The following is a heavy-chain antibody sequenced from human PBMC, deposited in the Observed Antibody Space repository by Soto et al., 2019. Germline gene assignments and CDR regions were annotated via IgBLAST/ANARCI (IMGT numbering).Heavy chain of an antibody. CDR3: ARDDATYCGGDCYRYFFYGLDV. CDR2: IIPMFGTA. CDR1: GGTFINHA. D-gene: IGHD2-21*02. Sequence: QAQLVQSGAEVKKPGSSVKISCKASGGTFINHAFSWVRQAPGQGLEWMGGIIPMFGTADYSQKFQGRVTITADESTTTAHMELSSLRSDDSAVYYCARDDATYCGGDCYRYFFYGLDVWGQGTTVTVSS. J-gene: IGHJ6*02. V-gene: IGHV1-69*01.